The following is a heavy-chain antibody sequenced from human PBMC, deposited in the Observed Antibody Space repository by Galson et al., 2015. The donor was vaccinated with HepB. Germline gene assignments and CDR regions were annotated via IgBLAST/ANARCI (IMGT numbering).Heavy chain of an antibody. CDR3: AKLSGPGGHSSNFDY. J-gene: IGHJ4*02. Sequence: SLRLSCAASGFTFSSYAMSWVRQAPGKGLEWVSAISGSGGSTYYADSVKGRFTISRDNSKNTLYLQMNSLRAEDTAVYYCAKLSGPGGHSSNFDYWGQGTLVTVSS. V-gene: IGHV3-23*01. CDR1: GFTFSSYA. CDR2: ISGSGGST. D-gene: IGHD6-19*01.